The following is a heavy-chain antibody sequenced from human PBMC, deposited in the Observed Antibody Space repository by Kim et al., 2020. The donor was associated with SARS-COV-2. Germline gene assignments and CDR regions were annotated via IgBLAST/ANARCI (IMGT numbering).Heavy chain of an antibody. CDR1: GYTFTSYY. D-gene: IGHD6-13*01. CDR3: ARESANRSLVTSSWYSWFDP. CDR2: INPSGGST. J-gene: IGHJ5*02. V-gene: IGHV1-46*01. Sequence: ASVKVSCKASGYTFTSYYMHWVRQAPGQGLEWMGIINPSGGSTSYAQKFQGRVTMTRDTSTSTVYMELSSLRSEDTAVYYCARESANRSLVTSSWYSWFDPWGQGTLVTVSS.